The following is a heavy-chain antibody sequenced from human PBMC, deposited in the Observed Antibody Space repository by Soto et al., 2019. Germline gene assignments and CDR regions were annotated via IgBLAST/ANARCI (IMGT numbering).Heavy chain of an antibody. Sequence: SLRLSCAASGFTFSSYAMHWVRQAPGKGLEWVAVISYDGSNKYYADSVKGRFTISRDNSKNTLYLQMNSLRAEDTAVYYCARDLGDFWSGYPSPSYYGMDVWGQGTTVTV. J-gene: IGHJ6*02. CDR1: GFTFSSYA. V-gene: IGHV3-30-3*01. CDR3: ARDLGDFWSGYPSPSYYGMDV. D-gene: IGHD3-3*01. CDR2: ISYDGSNK.